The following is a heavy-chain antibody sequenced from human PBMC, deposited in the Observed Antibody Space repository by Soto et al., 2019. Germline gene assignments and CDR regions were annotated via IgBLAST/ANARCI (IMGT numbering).Heavy chain of an antibody. D-gene: IGHD5-18*01. V-gene: IGHV3-30*18. CDR3: AKLAMVKNFDY. CDR2: ISYDGSNK. Sequence: QVQLVESGGGVVQPGRSLRLSCAASGFTFSSYGMHWVRQAPGKGLEWVAVISYDGSNKYYADSVKGRFTISRDNSKNTLYLQMNSLRAEDTAVYYCAKLAMVKNFDYWGQGTLVTVFS. J-gene: IGHJ4*02. CDR1: GFTFSSYG.